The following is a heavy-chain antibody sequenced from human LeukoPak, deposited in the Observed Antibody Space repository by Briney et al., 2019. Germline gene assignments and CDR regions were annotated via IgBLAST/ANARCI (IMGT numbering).Heavy chain of an antibody. CDR2: IWYDGGNK. CDR3: ARWQLTSGMDV. D-gene: IGHD6-13*01. J-gene: IGHJ6*02. Sequence: GGSLRLSCAASGFTFSSYGMHWVRQAPGKGLEWVAVIWYDGGNKYYADSVKGRFTIFRDNSKNTLYLQMNSLRAEDTAVYYCARWQLTSGMDVWGQGTTVTVSS. CDR1: GFTFSSYG. V-gene: IGHV3-33*01.